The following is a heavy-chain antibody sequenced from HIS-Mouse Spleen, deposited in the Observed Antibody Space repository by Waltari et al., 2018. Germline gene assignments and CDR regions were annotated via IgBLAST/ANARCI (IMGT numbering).Heavy chain of an antibody. CDR1: TCGSS. CDR3: ARDFHDFWSGYYGGDKKHDAFDI. CDR2: IYTSGST. J-gene: IGHJ3*02. Sequence: TCGSSSCWIRQPAGKGLEWIGRIYTSGSTNYNPSLKSRVTMSVDTSKNQFSLKLSSVTAADTAVYYCARDFHDFWSGYYGGDKKHDAFDIWGQGTMVTVSS. V-gene: IGHV4-4*07. D-gene: IGHD3-3*01.